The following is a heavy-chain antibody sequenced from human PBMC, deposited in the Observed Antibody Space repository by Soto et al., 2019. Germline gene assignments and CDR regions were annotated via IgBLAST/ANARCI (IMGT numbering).Heavy chain of an antibody. D-gene: IGHD2-2*02. CDR2: ISGSGGST. CDR1: GFTFISYA. CDR3: AKDDCSSTSCYRAGNYYYGMDV. J-gene: IGHJ6*02. V-gene: IGHV3-23*01. Sequence: GGSLRLSCAASGFTFISYAMSWVRQAPGKGLEWVSAISGSGGSTYYADSVKGRFTISRDNSKNTLYLQMNSLRAEDTAVYYCAKDDCSSTSCYRAGNYYYGMDVWGQGTTVTVSS.